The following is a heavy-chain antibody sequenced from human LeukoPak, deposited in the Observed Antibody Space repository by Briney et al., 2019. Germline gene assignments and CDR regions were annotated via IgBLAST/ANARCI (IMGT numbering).Heavy chain of an antibody. CDR3: ARVWGVVVTEPMDY. V-gene: IGHV7-4-1*02. CDR2: INTNTGNP. D-gene: IGHD2-21*02. CDR1: GYSFATYG. J-gene: IGHJ4*02. Sequence: ASVKVSCKTSGYSFATYGISWVRQAPGQGLEWMGWINTNTGNPTYAQGFTGRFVFSLDTSVSTAYLQISSLKAEDTAVYYCARVWGVVVTEPMDYWGQGTLVTVSS.